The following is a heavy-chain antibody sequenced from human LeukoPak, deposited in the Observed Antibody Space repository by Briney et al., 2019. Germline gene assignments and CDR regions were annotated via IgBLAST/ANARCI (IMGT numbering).Heavy chain of an antibody. CDR2: INHSGST. J-gene: IGHJ6*02. V-gene: IGHV4-34*01. CDR1: GGSFSGYY. D-gene: IGHD4-17*01. CDR3: ARALARTVTTDLYYYYYGMDD. Sequence: SETLSLTCAVYGGSFSGYYWSWIRQPPGKGLEWIGEINHSGSTNYNPSLKSRVTISVDTSKNQFSLKLSSVTAADTAVYYCARALARTVTTDLYYYYYGMDDWGQGTTVTVSS.